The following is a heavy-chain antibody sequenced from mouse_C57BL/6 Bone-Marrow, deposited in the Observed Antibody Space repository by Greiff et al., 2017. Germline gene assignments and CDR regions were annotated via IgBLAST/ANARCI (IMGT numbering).Heavy chain of an antibody. CDR2: INPNNGGT. CDR1: GYTFTDYY. Sequence: VQLQQSGPELVKPGASVKISCKASGYTFTDYYMNWVKQSHGKSLEWIGDINPNNGGTSYNQKFKGKATLTVDKSSSTAYMELRSLTSEESAVYDCERWRGGWFAYWGQGTLVTVSA. V-gene: IGHV1-26*01. J-gene: IGHJ3*01. CDR3: ERWRGGWFAY.